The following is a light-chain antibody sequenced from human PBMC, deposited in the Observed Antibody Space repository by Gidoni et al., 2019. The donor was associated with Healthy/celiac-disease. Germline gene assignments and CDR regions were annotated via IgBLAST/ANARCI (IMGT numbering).Light chain of an antibody. J-gene: IGKJ2*01. CDR2: AAS. Sequence: DIQMTQSPSSLSASVGDRVTITCRASQSIISYLNWYQQKPGKAPKLLIYAASSLQSGGPSRFSGSGSGTDVTITISSLQHEDFATYYCQQRYSTPPKYTFGQGTKLEIK. CDR1: QSIISY. V-gene: IGKV1-39*01. CDR3: QQRYSTPPKYT.